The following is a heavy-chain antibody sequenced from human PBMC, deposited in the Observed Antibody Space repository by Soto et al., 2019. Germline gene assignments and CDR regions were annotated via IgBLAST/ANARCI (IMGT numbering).Heavy chain of an antibody. CDR3: ASDPKQQLRRSMDV. D-gene: IGHD6-13*01. CDR2: ISSSSSYI. CDR1: GFTFSSYS. J-gene: IGHJ6*02. Sequence: GGSLRLSCAASGFTFSSYSMNWVRQAPGKGLEWVSSISSSSSYIYYADSVKGRFTISRDNAKNSLYLQMNSLRAEDTAVYYCASDPKQQLRRSMDVWGQGTTVTVSS. V-gene: IGHV3-21*01.